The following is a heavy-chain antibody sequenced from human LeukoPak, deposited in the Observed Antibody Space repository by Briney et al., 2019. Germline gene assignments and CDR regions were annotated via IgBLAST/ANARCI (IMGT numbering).Heavy chain of an antibody. D-gene: IGHD3-22*01. Sequence: ASVKVSCKAAGGTFSSYAISWVRQAPGQGLEWMGWISAYNGNTNYAQKLQGRVTMTTDTSTSTAYMELRSLRSDDTAVYYCARDRAMIVVVIPPDYWGQGTLVTVSS. J-gene: IGHJ4*02. CDR3: ARDRAMIVVVIPPDY. V-gene: IGHV1-18*01. CDR1: GGTFSSYA. CDR2: ISAYNGNT.